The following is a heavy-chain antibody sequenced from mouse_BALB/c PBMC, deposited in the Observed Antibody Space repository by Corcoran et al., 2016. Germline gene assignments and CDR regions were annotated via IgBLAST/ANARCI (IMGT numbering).Heavy chain of an antibody. CDR2: IYWDDDK. Sequence: QVTLKESGPGILQPSQTLSLTCSFSGFSLSTSGMGVSWIRQPSGKGLAWLAHIYWDDDKRYNPSRKSRLTISKDTSRNQVFRKITSVDTADTATYYCARSELGRERFAYWGQGTLVTVSA. CDR1: GFSLSTSGMG. J-gene: IGHJ3*01. D-gene: IGHD4-1*01. CDR3: ARSELGRERFAY. V-gene: IGHV8-12*01.